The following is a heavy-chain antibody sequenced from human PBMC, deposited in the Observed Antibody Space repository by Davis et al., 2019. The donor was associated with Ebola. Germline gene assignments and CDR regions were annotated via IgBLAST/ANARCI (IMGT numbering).Heavy chain of an antibody. CDR1: GYTFTSYA. Sequence: AASVKVSCKASGYTFTSYAMHWVRQAPGQRLEWMGWINAGNGNTKYSQKFQGRVTMTTDTSTSTVYMELMSLRSDDTAVYYCARDRRSGGWYESIDYWGQGTLVTVSS. CDR2: INAGNGNT. V-gene: IGHV1-3*01. D-gene: IGHD6-19*01. J-gene: IGHJ4*02. CDR3: ARDRRSGGWYESIDY.